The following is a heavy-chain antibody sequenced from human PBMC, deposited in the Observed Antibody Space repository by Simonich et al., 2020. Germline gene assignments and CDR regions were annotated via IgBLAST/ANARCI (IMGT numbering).Heavy chain of an antibody. D-gene: IGHD2-2*01. Sequence: QVQLQESGPGLVKPSETLSLTCTVSGGSISSYSWSWIRQPPGKGLGWIGYINYSGSTNYNPSLKSRVTISVDTSKNQFSLKLSSVTAADTAVYYCTRGGRYCSSTSCYYYYYYMDVWGKGTTVTVSS. CDR2: INYSGST. V-gene: IGHV4-59*12. J-gene: IGHJ6*03. CDR3: TRGGRYCSSTSCYYYYYYMDV. CDR1: GGSISSYS.